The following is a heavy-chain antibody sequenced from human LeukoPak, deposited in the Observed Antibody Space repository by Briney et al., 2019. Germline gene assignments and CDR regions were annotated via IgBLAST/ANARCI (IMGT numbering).Heavy chain of an antibody. CDR2: ISSSSSYI. CDR1: GFTFSSYS. J-gene: IGHJ6*03. D-gene: IGHD2-21*01. CDR3: AKAYSLYYYYMDV. V-gene: IGHV3-21*01. Sequence: PGGSLRLSCAASGFTFSSYSMNWVRQAPGKGLEWVSSISSSSSYIYYADSVKGRFTISRDNAKNSLYLQMNSLRAEDTAVYYCAKAYSLYYYYMDVWGKGTTVTVSS.